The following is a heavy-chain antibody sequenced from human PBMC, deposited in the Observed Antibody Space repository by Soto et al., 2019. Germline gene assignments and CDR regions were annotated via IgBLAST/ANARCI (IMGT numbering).Heavy chain of an antibody. CDR3: VKDRDGNIGHWRDG. J-gene: IGHJ6*02. CDR2: ISPKSGSI. D-gene: IGHD1-1*01. V-gene: IGHV1-18*01. CDR1: GYTLTRNR. Sequence: ASVKVSCKTSGYTLTRNRIRWVRQAPGQGLEWMGWISPKSGSIKYAQKFQGRVIMTTDTSTSTAYMELRSLRSDDTAVYYCVKDRDGNIGHWRDGWGQVPAVTFSS.